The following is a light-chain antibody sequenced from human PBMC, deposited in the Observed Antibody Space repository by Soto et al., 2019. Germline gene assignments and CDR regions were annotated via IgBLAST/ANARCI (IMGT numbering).Light chain of an antibody. Sequence: QSALTQPASVSGSPGQSITISCTGTSSDVGSYNLVSWYQQHPGKAPKLMIYEGSKRPSGVSIRFSGSKSGNTASLTISGLQAEDEADYYCCSYAGSRGLVFGGGTKLTVL. CDR3: CSYAGSRGLV. J-gene: IGLJ2*01. V-gene: IGLV2-23*01. CDR2: EGS. CDR1: SSDVGSYNL.